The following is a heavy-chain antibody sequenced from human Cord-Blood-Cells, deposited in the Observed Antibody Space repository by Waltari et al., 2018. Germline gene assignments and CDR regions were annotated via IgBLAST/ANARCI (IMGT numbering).Heavy chain of an antibody. V-gene: IGHV4-38-2*01. CDR2: IYHSGST. Sequence: QVQLQESGPGLVKPSETLSLTCAVSGYSISSGSYWGWTRQPPGKGLEWIGSIYHSGSTYYNPSLKSRVTISVDTSKNQFSLKLSSVTAADTAVYYCASIGYGDYEDIDYWGQGTLVTVSS. CDR1: GYSISSGSY. J-gene: IGHJ4*02. CDR3: ASIGYGDYEDIDY. D-gene: IGHD4-17*01.